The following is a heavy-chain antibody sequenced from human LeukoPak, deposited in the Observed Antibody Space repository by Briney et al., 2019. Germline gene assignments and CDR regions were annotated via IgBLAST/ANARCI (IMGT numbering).Heavy chain of an antibody. CDR2: IRYDGSNK. D-gene: IGHD3-10*01. Sequence: GGSLRLSCAASGFTFSSYGMHWVRQAPGKGLEWVAFIRYDGSNKYYADSVKGRFTISRDNSKNTLYLQMNSLRAEDTAVYYCAKDRMVRGVPPEYWGQGTLVTVSS. CDR3: AKDRMVRGVPPEY. V-gene: IGHV3-30*02. CDR1: GFTFSSYG. J-gene: IGHJ4*02.